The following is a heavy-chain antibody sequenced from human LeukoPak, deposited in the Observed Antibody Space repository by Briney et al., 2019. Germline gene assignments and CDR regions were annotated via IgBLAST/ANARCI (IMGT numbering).Heavy chain of an antibody. CDR2: INPNSGDT. Sequence: ASVKVSCKASGYTFTSYGISWVRQAPGQGLEWMGWINPNSGDTNLAQNFQGRVTMTSDTSISTAYMEMSSLRSDDTTVYYCARVVTVGAASRFDYWGQGTLVTVSS. CDR1: GYTFTSYG. V-gene: IGHV1-2*02. D-gene: IGHD1-26*01. CDR3: ARVVTVGAASRFDY. J-gene: IGHJ4*02.